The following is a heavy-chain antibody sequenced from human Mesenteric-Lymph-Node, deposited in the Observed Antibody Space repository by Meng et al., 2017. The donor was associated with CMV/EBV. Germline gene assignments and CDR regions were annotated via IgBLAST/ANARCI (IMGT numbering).Heavy chain of an antibody. CDR3: ARDRGAAALYYGMDV. CDR1: GGYINKYF. J-gene: IGHJ6*02. CDR2: IYYSGRT. V-gene: IGHV4-59*01. Sequence: VQLQESGPRLVKPSETLSLTCSVSGGYINKYFWSWIRQSPGKGLEWIGHIYYSGRTDYNPSLESRLTISVDTSKTQFSLKLSSVTAADTAVYYCARDRGAAALYYGMDVWGQGTTVTVSS. D-gene: IGHD6-13*01.